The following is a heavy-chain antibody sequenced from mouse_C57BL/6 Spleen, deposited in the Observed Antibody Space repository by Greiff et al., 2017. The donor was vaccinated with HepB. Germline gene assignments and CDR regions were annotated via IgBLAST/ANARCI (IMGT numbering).Heavy chain of an antibody. CDR2: IHPNSGST. J-gene: IGHJ1*03. CDR3: ARSNWDGGYFDG. D-gene: IGHD4-1*02. Sequence: VQLQQPGAELVKPGASVKLSCKASGYTFTSYWMHWVKQRPGQGLEWIGMIHPNSGSTNYNEKFKSKATLTVDKSSSTAYMQLSSLTSEDSAVYYCARSNWDGGYFDGWGTGTTVTVSS. CDR1: GYTFTSYW. V-gene: IGHV1-64*01.